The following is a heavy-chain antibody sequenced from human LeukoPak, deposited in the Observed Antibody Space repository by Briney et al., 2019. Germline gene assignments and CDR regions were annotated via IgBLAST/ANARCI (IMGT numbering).Heavy chain of an antibody. CDR1: GGSISSSSYY. CDR3: TRDWPIAAAGKPRTYYYYYMDV. CDR2: IYYSGST. V-gene: IGHV4-39*02. Sequence: SETLSLTCTVSGGSISSSSYYWGWIRQPPGKGLEWIGSIYYSGSTYYNPSLKSRVTISVDTSKNQFSLKLSSVTAADTAVYYCTRDWPIAAAGKPRTYYYYYMDVWGKGTTVTISS. D-gene: IGHD6-13*01. J-gene: IGHJ6*03.